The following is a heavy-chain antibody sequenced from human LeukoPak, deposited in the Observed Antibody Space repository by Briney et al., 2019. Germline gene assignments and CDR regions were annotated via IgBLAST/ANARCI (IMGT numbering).Heavy chain of an antibody. CDR1: GFTFSSYG. Sequence: PGRSLRLSCAASGFTFSSYGMHWVRQAPGKGLEWVAVIWYDGSNKYYADSEKGRFTISRDNSKNTLYLQMNSLRAEDTAVYYCARDFRNYYYYGMDVWGKGTTVTVSS. CDR3: ARDFRNYYYYGMDV. CDR2: IWYDGSNK. J-gene: IGHJ6*04. V-gene: IGHV3-33*01.